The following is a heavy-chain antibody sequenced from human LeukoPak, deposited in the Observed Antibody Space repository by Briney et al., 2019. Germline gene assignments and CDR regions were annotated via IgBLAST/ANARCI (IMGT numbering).Heavy chain of an antibody. D-gene: IGHD3-10*01. CDR3: ARGGYFFGSGRKLGAFDI. CDR1: GFTFSIYA. Sequence: PGVSLRLSCAASGFTFSIYAMNWVRQAPGKGLEWVSGLRGGGGSTYYADSVKGRFTISRDNSKNTLYLKMNSLRAEDTAVYYCARGGYFFGSGRKLGAFDIWGEGAVVTVSS. CDR2: LRGGGGST. J-gene: IGHJ3*02. V-gene: IGHV3-23*01.